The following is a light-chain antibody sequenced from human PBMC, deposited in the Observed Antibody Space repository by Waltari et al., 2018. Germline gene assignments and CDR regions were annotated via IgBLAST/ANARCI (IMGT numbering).Light chain of an antibody. CDR3: SSYTASRLYV. V-gene: IGLV2-14*03. CDR2: DVS. J-gene: IGLJ1*01. CDR1: SSDVGGYNY. Sequence: QSALTQPASVSGSPGQSITISCTGTSSDVGGYNYVSLYQQYPGKAPKLVIHDVSRRPPGTSDRFSGSKSGNTASLIISGLQADDEADYYCSSYTASRLYVFGTGTKVTVL.